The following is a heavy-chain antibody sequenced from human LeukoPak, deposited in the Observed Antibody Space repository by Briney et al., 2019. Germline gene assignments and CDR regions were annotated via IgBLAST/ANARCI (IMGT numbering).Heavy chain of an antibody. D-gene: IGHD3-10*01. Sequence: SETLSLTCAVYGGSFSGYYWSWIRQPPGKGLEWIGEINHSGSTNYNPSLKSRVTISVDTSKNQFSLKLSSVTAADTAVYYCARPRHGSGSYYFDYWGQGTLVTVSS. V-gene: IGHV4-34*01. CDR1: GGSFSGYY. CDR2: INHSGST. CDR3: ARPRHGSGSYYFDY. J-gene: IGHJ4*02.